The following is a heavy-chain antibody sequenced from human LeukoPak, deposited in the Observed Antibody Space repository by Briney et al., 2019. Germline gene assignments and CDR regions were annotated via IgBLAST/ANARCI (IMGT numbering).Heavy chain of an antibody. Sequence: ASLKVSCEASGYTFTSYDIYWVRQSPGQGLEWMGWMNANSGKTGYAQKFQGRVTMTRKTSISTAYMELSSLRSEDTAVYYCARAVSGYSGFDYWGQGTLVTVSS. CDR2: MNANSGKT. CDR1: GYTFTSYD. V-gene: IGHV1-8*02. D-gene: IGHD3-10*01. J-gene: IGHJ4*02. CDR3: ARAVSGYSGFDY.